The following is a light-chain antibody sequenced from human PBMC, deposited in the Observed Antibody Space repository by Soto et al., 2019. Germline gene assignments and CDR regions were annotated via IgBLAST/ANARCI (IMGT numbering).Light chain of an antibody. CDR1: SNDVGGYNY. CDR2: EVT. J-gene: IGLJ2*01. Sequence: QSALTQPASVSGSPGQSITISCTGTSNDVGGYNYVSWYQQHPGKAPKLIIYEVTNRPSGVSNRFSGSKSGNTASLTISGLQAEDEADYYCISYTSSNTHYVIFGGGTKRTVL. V-gene: IGLV2-14*01. CDR3: ISYTSSNTHYVI.